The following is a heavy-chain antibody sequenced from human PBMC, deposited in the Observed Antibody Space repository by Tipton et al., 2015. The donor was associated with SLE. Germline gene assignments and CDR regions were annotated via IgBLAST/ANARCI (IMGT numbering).Heavy chain of an antibody. CDR1: GYPIGTDYY. V-gene: IGHV4-38-2*01. Sequence: LRLSCAVSGYPIGTDYYWGWFRPPPGKGLGWIGSIYHSGTTYYNPSLKSRVTISVDKSKKEFSLKLSSVTAADTAVYYCARGGSRGFDYWGQGTLVTVSS. CDR3: ARGGSRGFDY. J-gene: IGHJ4*02. D-gene: IGHD3-10*01. CDR2: IYHSGTT.